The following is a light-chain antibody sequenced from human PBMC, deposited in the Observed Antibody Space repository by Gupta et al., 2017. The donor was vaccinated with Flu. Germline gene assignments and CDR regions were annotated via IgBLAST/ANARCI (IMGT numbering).Light chain of an antibody. CDR1: QSVNNNL. CDR3: QQESSSPCT. Sequence: EIVLTQFPGTVSLSPGERATLSCRASQSVNNNLLTWYQQKPGQAPKLLIYGASSRETGIPDRFSGSGCGTEFTLTIRRLEAEDFAVYYCQQESSSPCTFGQGTQVEIK. J-gene: IGKJ2*02. V-gene: IGKV3-20*01. CDR2: GAS.